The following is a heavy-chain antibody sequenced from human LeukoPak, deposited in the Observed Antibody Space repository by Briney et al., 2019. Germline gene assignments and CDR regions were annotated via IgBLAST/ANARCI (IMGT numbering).Heavy chain of an antibody. V-gene: IGHV3-53*01. D-gene: IGHD3-10*01. Sequence: PGGSLRLSCAASGFTVSSNYMSWVRQAPGKGLEWVSVIYGGGSTYYADSVKGRFTISRDNSKNTLYLQVNSLRAGDTAVYYCARETGTERDYWGQGTLVTVSS. CDR3: ARETGTERDY. CDR1: GFTVSSNY. J-gene: IGHJ4*02. CDR2: IYGGGST.